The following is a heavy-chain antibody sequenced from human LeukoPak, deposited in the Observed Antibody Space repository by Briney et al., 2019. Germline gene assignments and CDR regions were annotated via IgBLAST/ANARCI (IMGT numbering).Heavy chain of an antibody. V-gene: IGHV3-23*01. CDR3: AKANTAMVPYYFDY. CDR1: GFTFSDYY. D-gene: IGHD5-18*01. CDR2: ISGSGGST. Sequence: PGGSLRLSCAASGFTFSDYYMSWIRQAPGKGLEWVSAISGSGGSTYYADSVKGRFTISRDNSKNTLYLQMNSLRAEDTAVYYCAKANTAMVPYYFDYWGQGTLVTVSS. J-gene: IGHJ4*02.